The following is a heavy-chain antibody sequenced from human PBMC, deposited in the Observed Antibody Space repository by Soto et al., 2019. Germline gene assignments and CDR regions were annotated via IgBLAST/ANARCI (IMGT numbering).Heavy chain of an antibody. Sequence: SETLSLTCAVSGYSIGSGYYWAWIRQHPGKGLEWIGYIYYSGSTYYNPSLKSRVTISVDTSKNQFSLKLSSVTAADTAVYYCARESIRNYGYFDYWGQGTLVTVSS. J-gene: IGHJ4*02. D-gene: IGHD1-7*01. CDR3: ARESIRNYGYFDY. V-gene: IGHV4-31*11. CDR2: IYYSGST. CDR1: GYSIGSGYY.